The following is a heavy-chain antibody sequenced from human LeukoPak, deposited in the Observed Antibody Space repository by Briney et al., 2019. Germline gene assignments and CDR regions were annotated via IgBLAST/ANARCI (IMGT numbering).Heavy chain of an antibody. CDR3: AIHNGRDRNYYFDY. J-gene: IGHJ4*02. Sequence: PGGSLRLSCAASGFTFSSYAMSWVRQAPGKGLEWVSAISGSGGSTYYADSVKGRFTISRDNSQNTLFLQMNSLRAEDTAVYFCAIHNGRDRNYYFDYWGQGTLVTVSS. CDR2: ISGSGGST. CDR1: GFTFSSYA. D-gene: IGHD1-14*01. V-gene: IGHV3-23*01.